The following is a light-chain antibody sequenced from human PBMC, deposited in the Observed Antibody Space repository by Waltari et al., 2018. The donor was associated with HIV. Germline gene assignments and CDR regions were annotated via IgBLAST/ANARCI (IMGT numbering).Light chain of an antibody. J-gene: IGLJ3*02. CDR1: RSNIGSNT. CDR2: HNS. CDR3: AAWDDSVNGLV. V-gene: IGLV1-44*01. Sequence: QSVLTQPPSASGTAGQRVTISCSGTRSNIGSNTVNWYQPLPGTAPKLLIYHNSQRPSGVPGRFSGSKSGTSASLAISGLQSEDEADYYCAAWDDSVNGLVFGGGTKLTV.